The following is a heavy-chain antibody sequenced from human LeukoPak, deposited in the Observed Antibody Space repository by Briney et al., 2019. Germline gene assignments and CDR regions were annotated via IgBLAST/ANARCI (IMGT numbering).Heavy chain of an antibody. CDR2: INHSGST. CDR1: GGSFSGYY. Sequence: SGTLSLTCAVYGGSFSGYYWSWIRQPPGKGLEWIGEINHSGSTNYNPSLKSRVTISVDTSKNQFSLKLSSVTAADTAVYYCARDHITMVRGGTGFDYWGQGTLVTVSS. D-gene: IGHD3-10*01. V-gene: IGHV4-34*01. CDR3: ARDHITMVRGGTGFDY. J-gene: IGHJ4*02.